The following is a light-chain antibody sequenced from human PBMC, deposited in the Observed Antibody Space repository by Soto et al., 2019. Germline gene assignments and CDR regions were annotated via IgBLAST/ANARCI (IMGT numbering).Light chain of an antibody. Sequence: EILVTQSPATLSVSPGERATLSCRVSQSVMNKVAWYQHKPGQTPRVIIYDTSTRAAGIPARFSGSGYGTYFTLTISSLQSEDFAVYYCQQYNIWRSITFGQGTRLEIK. V-gene: IGKV3-15*01. CDR1: QSVMNK. J-gene: IGKJ5*01. CDR3: QQYNIWRSIT. CDR2: DTS.